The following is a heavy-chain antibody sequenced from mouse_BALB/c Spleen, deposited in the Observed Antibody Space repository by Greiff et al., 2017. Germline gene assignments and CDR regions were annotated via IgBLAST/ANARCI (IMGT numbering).Heavy chain of an antibody. J-gene: IGHJ2*01. D-gene: IGHD2-1*01. Sequence: EVQRVESGGGLVQPGGSLKLSCAASGFTFSSYGMSWVRQTPDKRLELVATINSNGGSTYYPDSVKGRFTISRDNAKNTLYLQMSSLKSEDTAMYYCAREGYYGNFDYWGQGTTLTVSS. CDR3: AREGYYGNFDY. CDR1: GFTFSSYG. CDR2: INSNGGST. V-gene: IGHV5-6-3*01.